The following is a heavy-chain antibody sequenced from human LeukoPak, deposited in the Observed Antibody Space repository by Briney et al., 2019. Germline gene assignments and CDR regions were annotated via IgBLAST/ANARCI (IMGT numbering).Heavy chain of an antibody. CDR2: ISYDGSNK. V-gene: IGHV3-30*04. J-gene: IGHJ4*02. D-gene: IGHD6-13*01. CDR3: AKGIAAAGRRGYFDY. CDR1: GFTFSSYA. Sequence: GGSLRLSCAAPGFTFSSYAMHWVRQAPGKGLEWVAVISYDGSNKYYADSVKGRFTISRDNSKNTLYLQMNSLRAEDTAVYYCAKGIAAAGRRGYFDYWGQGTLVTVSS.